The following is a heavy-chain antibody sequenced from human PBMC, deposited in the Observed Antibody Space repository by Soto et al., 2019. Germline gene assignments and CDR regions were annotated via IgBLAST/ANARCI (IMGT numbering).Heavy chain of an antibody. CDR3: ARDTVTNANENYYYYYGMDV. Sequence: SETLSLTCAVYGGSFSGYYWSWIRQPPGKGLEWIGEIYHSGSTNYNPSLKSRVTISVDKSKNQFSLKLSSVTAADTAVYYCARDTVTNANENYYYYYGMDVWGQGTTVTVSS. CDR2: IYHSGST. CDR1: GGSFSGYY. D-gene: IGHD4-17*01. J-gene: IGHJ6*02. V-gene: IGHV4-34*01.